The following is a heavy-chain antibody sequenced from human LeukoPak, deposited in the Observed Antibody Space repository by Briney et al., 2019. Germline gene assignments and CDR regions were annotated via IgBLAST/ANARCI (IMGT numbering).Heavy chain of an antibody. J-gene: IGHJ4*02. CDR3: AREQLVVFYFDY. V-gene: IGHV4-34*01. D-gene: IGHD6-13*01. CDR2: INHSGST. CDR1: GGSFSGYY. Sequence: PSETLSLTCAVYGGSFSGYYWSWIRQPPGKGLEWIGEINHSGSTNYNPSLKSRVTISVDTSKNQFSLKLSSVTAADTAVYYCAREQLVVFYFDYWGQGTLVTVSS.